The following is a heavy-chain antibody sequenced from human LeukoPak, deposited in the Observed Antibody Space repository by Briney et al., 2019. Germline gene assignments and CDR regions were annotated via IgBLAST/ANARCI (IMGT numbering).Heavy chain of an antibody. V-gene: IGHV5-51*01. CDR3: ARTPFTIFGVGDAFDI. Sequence: GESLKISCKGSGYSFTSYWMGWVREVPGKGLEWMGIIYPGHSDTRYRPSFQGQVTNSADKSISTAYLQWSSLKASDTAMYYWARTPFTIFGVGDAFDIWGQGTMVTVSS. D-gene: IGHD3-3*01. CDR2: IYPGHSDT. CDR1: GYSFTSYW. J-gene: IGHJ3*02.